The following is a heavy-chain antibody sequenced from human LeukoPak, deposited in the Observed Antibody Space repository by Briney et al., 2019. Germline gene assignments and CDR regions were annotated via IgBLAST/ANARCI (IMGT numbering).Heavy chain of an antibody. Sequence: ASVKVSCKASGYTFTSYDINWVRQAPGQGLEWMGWMNPNSGNTGYAQKFQGRVTTTRNTSISTAYMELSSLRSEDTAVYYCARTYYYDSSGYYLGGNWFDPWGQGTLVTVSS. J-gene: IGHJ5*02. V-gene: IGHV1-8*01. D-gene: IGHD3-22*01. CDR1: GYTFTSYD. CDR3: ARTYYYDSSGYYLGGNWFDP. CDR2: MNPNSGNT.